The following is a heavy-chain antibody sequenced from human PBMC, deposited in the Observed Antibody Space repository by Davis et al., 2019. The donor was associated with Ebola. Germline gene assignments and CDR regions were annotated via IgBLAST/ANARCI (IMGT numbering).Heavy chain of an antibody. Sequence: PGGSLRLSCAASAFKFGNFWMSWVRQAPGKGLEWVANIRQDGSEKYYVDSVKGRFTISRDNAKNLLYLQMNSLRAEDTAIYYCARERLTTSGYYLDYWGQGTPVTVSS. J-gene: IGHJ4*02. D-gene: IGHD3-22*01. CDR1: AFKFGNFW. CDR3: ARERLTTSGYYLDY. CDR2: IRQDGSEK. V-gene: IGHV3-7*03.